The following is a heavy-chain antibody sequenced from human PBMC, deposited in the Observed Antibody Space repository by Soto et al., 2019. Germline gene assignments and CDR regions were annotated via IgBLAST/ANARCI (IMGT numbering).Heavy chain of an antibody. Sequence: PSQTLSLTCDISGDSVSSNSAAWNWIRQTPSRGLEWLGRTYYRSKWYINYAVSVKSRITVNPDTSKNQFSLQLNSVTPEDTAVYYCARGSWDDVTGHYSMDVWGKGTTVTVSS. CDR2: TYYRSKWYI. D-gene: IGHD1-1*01. CDR1: GDSVSSNSAA. J-gene: IGHJ6*03. V-gene: IGHV6-1*01. CDR3: ARGSWDDVTGHYSMDV.